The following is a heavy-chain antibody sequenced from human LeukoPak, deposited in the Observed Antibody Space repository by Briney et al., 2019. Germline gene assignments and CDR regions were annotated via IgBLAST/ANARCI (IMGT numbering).Heavy chain of an antibody. Sequence: GASVKVSCKASGYTFTGYYMHWVRQAPGQGLEWMGWINPNSGGTNYAQKFQGRVTMTRDMSTSTVYMELSSLRSEDTAVYYCARGALRRRGTSGYYRVTAMSPTGYWGQGTLVTVSS. CDR1: GYTFTGYY. CDR2: INPNSGGT. J-gene: IGHJ4*02. D-gene: IGHD3-3*01. CDR3: ARGALRRRGTSGYYRVTAMSPTGY. V-gene: IGHV1-2*02.